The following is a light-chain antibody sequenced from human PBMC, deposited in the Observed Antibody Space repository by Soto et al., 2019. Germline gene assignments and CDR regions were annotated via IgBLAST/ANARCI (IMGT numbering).Light chain of an antibody. CDR1: SSDIGGYNY. CDR3: SSYISSTTLV. Sequence: QSALTQPASVSGSPGQSITISCTGTSSDIGGYNYVSWYQQHPGKAPKLIIYEVSNRPSGVSHRFSGSKSGNTASLTISGLQAEDEADYYCSSYISSTTLVFGGGTKLTVL. J-gene: IGLJ2*01. CDR2: EVS. V-gene: IGLV2-14*01.